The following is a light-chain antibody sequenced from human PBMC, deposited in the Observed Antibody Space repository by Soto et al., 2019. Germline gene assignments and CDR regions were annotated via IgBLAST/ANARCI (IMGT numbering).Light chain of an antibody. CDR1: SSDVGSYNF. V-gene: IGLV2-23*01. CDR3: CSYAGDSAWV. J-gene: IGLJ3*02. CDR2: EGS. Sequence: QSALTQPASVSGSPGKSITISCTGTSSDVGSYNFVSWYQQHPGKAPKLMIYEGSKRPSGVSNRFSGSKSGNTASLTISGLQAEDEADYYCCSYAGDSAWVFGGGTQLTVL.